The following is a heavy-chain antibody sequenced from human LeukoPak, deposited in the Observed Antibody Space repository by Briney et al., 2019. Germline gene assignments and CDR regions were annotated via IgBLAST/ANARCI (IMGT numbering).Heavy chain of an antibody. Sequence: SETLSLPCTVFGGSINSDIYSWGWIRQPPGKGLEWIGNINSGGSTYYSPSLKRRVTISIDTSKNQFSLKLRSVTAADTAVYYCARHRNRRSGSFHTAYWGRGTLVTVSS. CDR1: GGSINSDIYS. V-gene: IGHV4-39*01. D-gene: IGHD3-10*01. CDR3: ARHRNRRSGSFHTAY. CDR2: INSGGST. J-gene: IGHJ4*02.